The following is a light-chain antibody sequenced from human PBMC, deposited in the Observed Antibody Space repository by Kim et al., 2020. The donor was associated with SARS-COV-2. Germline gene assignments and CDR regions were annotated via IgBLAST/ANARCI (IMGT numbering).Light chain of an antibody. Sequence: PGQTARITCSGDALPNQYAYWFQQKPGQAPVLVIYEDTERPSGIPERFSGSTSGTTVTLTISGVQAEDEADYYCQSSDSSYTFWVFGGGTKVTVL. J-gene: IGLJ3*02. CDR3: QSSDSSYTFWV. V-gene: IGLV3-25*03. CDR1: ALPNQY. CDR2: EDT.